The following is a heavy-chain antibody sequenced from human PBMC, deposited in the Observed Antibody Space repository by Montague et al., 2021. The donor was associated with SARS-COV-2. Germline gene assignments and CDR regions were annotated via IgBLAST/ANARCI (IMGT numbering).Heavy chain of an antibody. Sequence: SETLSLTCTVSGGSITNNIDYWAWIRQPPGKGLEWIGSIYYTGNTYYNPSLKSRVTISVVTSKNHFTLKLSSVTAAETAVYYWARLKRYFDSSGSPSASDFWGQGTKVTVSS. CDR3: ARLKRYFDSSGSPSASDF. D-gene: IGHD3-22*01. CDR2: IYYTGNT. CDR1: GGSITNNIDY. J-gene: IGHJ3*01. V-gene: IGHV4-39*02.